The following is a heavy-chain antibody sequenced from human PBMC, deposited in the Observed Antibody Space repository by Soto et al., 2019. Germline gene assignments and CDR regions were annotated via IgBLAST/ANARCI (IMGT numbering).Heavy chain of an antibody. Sequence: GGSLRLSCAASGFTFSSYAMSWVRQAPGKGLEWVSAISGSGGSTYYADSVKGRFTISRDNSKNTLYLQMNSLRAEDTAVYYCAKNLPQPFTIFGVAPRNYGMDVWGQGTTVTVSS. V-gene: IGHV3-23*01. J-gene: IGHJ6*02. CDR1: GFTFSSYA. CDR3: AKNLPQPFTIFGVAPRNYGMDV. D-gene: IGHD3-3*01. CDR2: ISGSGGST.